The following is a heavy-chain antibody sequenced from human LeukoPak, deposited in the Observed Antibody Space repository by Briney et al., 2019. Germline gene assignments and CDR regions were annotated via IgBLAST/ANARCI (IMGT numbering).Heavy chain of an antibody. CDR2: IYPGDSDT. V-gene: IGHV5-51*01. Sequence: GESLQISCQGSGYSFTSYWVGWVRQLPGKGLEWMGIIYPGDSDTRYSPSFQGQVTISDDKSLSTAYLQWSSLKASDTAMYYCARLMYYYDSSGYYSQYFDYWGQGTLVTVSS. J-gene: IGHJ4*02. CDR1: GYSFTSYW. CDR3: ARLMYYYDSSGYYSQYFDY. D-gene: IGHD3-22*01.